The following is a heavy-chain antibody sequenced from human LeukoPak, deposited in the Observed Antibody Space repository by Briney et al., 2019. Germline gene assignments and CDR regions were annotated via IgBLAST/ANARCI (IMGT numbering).Heavy chain of an antibody. CDR2: ISYDGSNK. CDR3: ARGGYYYDSSGGAFDI. D-gene: IGHD3-22*01. V-gene: IGHV3-30*04. Sequence: PGGSLRLSCAASGVIFSSYAMDWVRKAPGKGLEWVALISYDGSNKYYADSVKGRFTMSRDNSKNTLYLQMSTLRAEDTAVYYCARGGYYYDSSGGAFDIWGQGTMVTVSS. J-gene: IGHJ3*02. CDR1: GVIFSSYA.